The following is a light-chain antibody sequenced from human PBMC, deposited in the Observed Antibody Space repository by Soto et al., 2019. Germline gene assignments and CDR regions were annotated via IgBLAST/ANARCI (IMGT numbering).Light chain of an antibody. CDR2: GNH. V-gene: IGLV1-44*01. Sequence: QSVLIQASSMSGTPGQRVTISCSGSSSNIGSNTVNWYQQVPGTAPKLLIYGNHERPSGVPDRFSGSKSGTSASLAISGLQSEDEAEYYCSAGDDSLHGWLFGGGTTLTVL. CDR3: SAGDDSLHGWL. J-gene: IGLJ3*02. CDR1: SSNIGSNT.